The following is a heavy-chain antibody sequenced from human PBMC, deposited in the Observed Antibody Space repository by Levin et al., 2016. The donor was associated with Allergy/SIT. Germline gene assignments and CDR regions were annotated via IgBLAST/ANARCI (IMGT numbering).Heavy chain of an antibody. D-gene: IGHD2-21*02. CDR1: GGTFSSYA. V-gene: IGHV1-69*13. CDR2: IIPIFGTA. CDR3: ARGHLMLAYCGGDCYLWFDP. J-gene: IGHJ5*02. Sequence: SVKVSCKASGGTFSSYAISWVRQAPGQGLEWMGGIIPIFGTANYAQKFQGRVTITADESTSTAYMELSSLRSEDTAVYYCARGHLMLAYCGGDCYLWFDPWGQGTLVTVSS.